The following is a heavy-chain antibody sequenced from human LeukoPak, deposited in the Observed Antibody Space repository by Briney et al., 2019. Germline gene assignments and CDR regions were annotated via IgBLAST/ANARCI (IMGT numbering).Heavy chain of an antibody. CDR2: IYYSGST. CDR3: ARCRMIAAAGTLNWFDP. D-gene: IGHD6-13*01. J-gene: IGHJ5*02. CDR1: GGSISSSSYY. Sequence: SETLSLTCTVSGGSISSSSYYWGWIRQPPGKGLEWIGSIYYSGSTYYNPSLKSRVTIFVDTSKNQFSLKLSSVTAADTAVYYCARCRMIAAAGTLNWFDPWGQGTLVTVSS. V-gene: IGHV4-39*01.